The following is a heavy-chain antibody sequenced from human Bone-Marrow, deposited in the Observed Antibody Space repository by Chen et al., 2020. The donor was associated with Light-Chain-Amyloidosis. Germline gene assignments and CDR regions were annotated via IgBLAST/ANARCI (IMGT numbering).Heavy chain of an antibody. CDR1: GFTWNTYG. V-gene: IGHV3-74*01. Sequence: EVQLVESGGALVQPGGALRLSCAASGFTWNTYGMHWVRQPPGGGLVWVARMPTDVTKTVYADSVKGRFTVSRDDAKNTLYLEMNSLRVEDTGLYFCARDRGRFSYNRGGLDSWGQGTLVTVSS. J-gene: IGHJ4*02. D-gene: IGHD3-10*01. CDR2: MPTDVTKT. CDR3: ARDRGRFSYNRGGLDS.